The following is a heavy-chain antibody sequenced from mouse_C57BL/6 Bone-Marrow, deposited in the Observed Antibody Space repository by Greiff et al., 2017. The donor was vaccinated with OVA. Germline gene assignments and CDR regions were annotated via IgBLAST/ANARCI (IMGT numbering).Heavy chain of an antibody. Sequence: VQLQASGPELVKPGASVKISCKASGYSFTSYYIHWVKQRPGQGLEWIGWIYPGSGNTKYNEKFKGKATLTADTSSSTAYMQLSSLTSEDSAVYYCASDYGNFDYWGKGTTLTVSS. CDR1: GYSFTSYY. CDR2: IYPGSGNT. J-gene: IGHJ2*01. V-gene: IGHV1-66*01. D-gene: IGHD2-1*01. CDR3: ASDYGNFDY.